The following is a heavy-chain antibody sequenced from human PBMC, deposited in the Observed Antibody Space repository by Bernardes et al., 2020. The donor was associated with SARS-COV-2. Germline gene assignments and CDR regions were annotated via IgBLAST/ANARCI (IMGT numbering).Heavy chain of an antibody. Sequence: GGSLRLSCAASGFTSSSSWMHWVRLGPGKGPVWVSRINGDGSSINYADSVKGRFTISRYNARNTLYLEMNSLRAEETAVYYCARGSGNYYFDYWGQGTLVTVSS. CDR3: ARGSGNYYFDY. J-gene: IGHJ4*02. D-gene: IGHD1-26*01. CDR1: GFTSSSSW. V-gene: IGHV3-74*01. CDR2: INGDGSSI.